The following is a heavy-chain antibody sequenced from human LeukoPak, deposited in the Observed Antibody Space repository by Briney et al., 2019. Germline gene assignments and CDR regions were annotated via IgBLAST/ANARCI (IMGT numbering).Heavy chain of an antibody. J-gene: IGHJ4*02. CDR3: AKIPHPSYYFDY. Sequence: GGSLRLSCAASGFTFSDAWMNWVRQAPGKGLEWVSAISGSGANTYYADSVRGRFTIFRDNSANTLYLQMNSLRAEDTAVYYCAKIPHPSYYFDYWGQGTLVTVSS. V-gene: IGHV3-23*01. CDR1: GFTFSDAW. CDR2: ISGSGANT. D-gene: IGHD2-21*01.